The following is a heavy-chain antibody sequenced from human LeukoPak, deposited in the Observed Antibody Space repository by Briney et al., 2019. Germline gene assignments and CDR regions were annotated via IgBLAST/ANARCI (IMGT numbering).Heavy chain of an antibody. CDR2: IRYDGSNK. D-gene: IGHD6-13*01. Sequence: LGGSLRLSCAASGFTFSSYGMHWVRQAPGKGLEWVAFIRYDGSNKYYADSVKGRFTISRDNSKNTLYLQMNSLRAEDTAVYYCAKHYSSSWYGIREDYYYMDVWGKGTTVTVSS. CDR1: GFTFSSYG. CDR3: AKHYSSSWYGIREDYYYMDV. V-gene: IGHV3-30*02. J-gene: IGHJ6*03.